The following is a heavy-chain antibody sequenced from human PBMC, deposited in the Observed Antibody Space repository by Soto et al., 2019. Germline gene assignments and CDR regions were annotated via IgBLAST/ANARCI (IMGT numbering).Heavy chain of an antibody. CDR1: GFTFNSYS. CDR2: ISSFSNYM. V-gene: IGHV3-21*01. CDR3: ARVPGTARWWDF. Sequence: GGSLRLSCAVSGFTFNSYSMNWVRQAPGKGLEWVSSISSFSNYMYYTDSVKGRFTISRDNARNSLYLQMNSLRAEDTAVYYCARVPGTARWWDFWGQGTLVTVSS. D-gene: IGHD2-15*01. J-gene: IGHJ4*02.